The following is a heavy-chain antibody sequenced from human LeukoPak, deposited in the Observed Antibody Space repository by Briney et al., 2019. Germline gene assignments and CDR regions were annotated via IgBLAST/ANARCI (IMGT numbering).Heavy chain of an antibody. Sequence: PSETLSLTCAVYGGSFSGYYWSWIRQPPGKGLEWIGEINHSGRTNYNPSLKSRVTISVDTSKNQFSLKLSSVTAADTAVYYCARGLFVGPHPVHIAAAGPFDYWGQGTLVTVSS. CDR3: ARGLFVGPHPVHIAAAGPFDY. CDR1: GGSFSGYY. CDR2: INHSGRT. V-gene: IGHV4-34*01. D-gene: IGHD6-13*01. J-gene: IGHJ4*02.